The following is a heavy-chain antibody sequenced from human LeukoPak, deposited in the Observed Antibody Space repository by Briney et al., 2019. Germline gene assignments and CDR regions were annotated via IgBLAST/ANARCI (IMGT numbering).Heavy chain of an antibody. CDR2: VSAYADDT. Sequence: ASVKVSCKASGYTFISYGISWVRQAPGQGLEWMGWVSAYADDTNYVQKFQGRVTMTTDTSTSTAYMELRSLRFDDTAVYYCARESFRYGSDFDYWGQGTLVTVSS. CDR1: GYTFISYG. CDR3: ARESFRYGSDFDY. V-gene: IGHV1-18*01. D-gene: IGHD3-10*01. J-gene: IGHJ4*02.